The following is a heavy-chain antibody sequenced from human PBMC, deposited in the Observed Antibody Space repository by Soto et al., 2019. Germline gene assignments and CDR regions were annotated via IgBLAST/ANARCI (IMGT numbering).Heavy chain of an antibody. CDR1: GFSFSSYE. Sequence: GGSLRLSCAGSGFSFSSYEMNWVRQAPGKGLEWVSCISTTGSSIHYADSVRGRFTISRDNAKNSLYLQMNSLRAEDTAIYYCARNSGDYEVYWGQGTQVTVSS. J-gene: IGHJ4*02. D-gene: IGHD4-17*01. CDR3: ARNSGDYEVY. CDR2: ISTTGSSI. V-gene: IGHV3-48*03.